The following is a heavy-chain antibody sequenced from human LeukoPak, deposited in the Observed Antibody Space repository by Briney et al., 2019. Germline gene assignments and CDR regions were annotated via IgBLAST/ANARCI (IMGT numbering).Heavy chain of an antibody. CDR1: GFTFSSYS. V-gene: IGHV3-21*01. CDR2: ISSSSTYI. D-gene: IGHD5-18*01. J-gene: IGHJ5*02. CDR3: AKNVDTAMNNWFDP. Sequence: PGGSLRLSCAASGFTFSSYSMNWVRQAPGKGLEWVSSISSSSTYIYYADSVKGRFTISRDNAKNSLYLQMNSLRAEDTAVYYCAKNVDTAMNNWFDPWGQGTLVTVSS.